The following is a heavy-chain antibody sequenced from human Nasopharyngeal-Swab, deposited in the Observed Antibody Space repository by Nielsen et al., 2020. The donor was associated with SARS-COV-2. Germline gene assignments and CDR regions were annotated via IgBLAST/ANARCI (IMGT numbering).Heavy chain of an antibody. CDR2: ISDSGGST. CDR3: AKGGGWLYYLDY. V-gene: IGHV3-23*01. Sequence: GESLKISCAASGFTFSSFAMSWVRQAPGEGLEWVSAISDSGGSTYYADSVKGRFTISRDNSKNTLYLQVNSLRDDDTAVYYCAKGGGWLYYLDYWGQGTLVTVSS. D-gene: IGHD5-24*01. J-gene: IGHJ4*02. CDR1: GFTFSSFA.